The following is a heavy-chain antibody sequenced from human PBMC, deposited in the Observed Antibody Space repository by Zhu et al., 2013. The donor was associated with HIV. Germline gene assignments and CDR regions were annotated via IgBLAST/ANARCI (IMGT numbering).Heavy chain of an antibody. CDR2: MNHRGDF. CDR3: ARGLAGRGHSFAGRYDYYYGMDV. Sequence: GSFSGYSWTWVRQCPGKGLEWIGEMNHRGDFNFSPSLKSRINIFLETPRNQFTLRMWSLTTADTAVYYCARGLAGRGHSFAGRYDYYYGMDVWGQGTLITVSS. CDR1: GSFSGYS. D-gene: IGHD5-18*01. V-gene: IGHV4-34*01. J-gene: IGHJ6*02.